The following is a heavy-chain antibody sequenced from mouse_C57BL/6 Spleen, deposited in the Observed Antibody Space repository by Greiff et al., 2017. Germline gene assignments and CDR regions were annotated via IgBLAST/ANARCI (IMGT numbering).Heavy chain of an antibody. CDR1: GFSLTSYG. V-gene: IGHV2-3*01. D-gene: IGHD3-1*01. CDR3: AKPGRVGVYYAMDY. CDR2: IWGDGST. Sequence: VMLVESGPGLVAPSQSLSITCTVSGFSLTSYGVSWVRQPPGKGLEWLGVIWGDGSTNYHSALISRLSISKDNSKSQVCLRLNSLQTDDTATYYCAKPGRVGVYYAMDYWGQGTSVTVSS. J-gene: IGHJ4*01.